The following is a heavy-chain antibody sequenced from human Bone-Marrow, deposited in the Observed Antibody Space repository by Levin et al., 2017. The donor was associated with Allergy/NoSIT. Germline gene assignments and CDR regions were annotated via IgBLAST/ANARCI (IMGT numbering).Heavy chain of an antibody. J-gene: IGHJ4*02. CDR2: ISSTSSDI. V-gene: IGHV3-21*01. CDR1: GFTFNGYS. D-gene: IGHD2-2*01. CDR3: ASDLPAATS. Sequence: KSGGSLRLSCAASGFTFNGYSMSWVRPAPGKGLEWVAFISSTSSDIFYADSVKGRFTISRDNAKNSLYLQMNSLRVEDTAVYYCASDLPAATSWGQGTLVTVSS.